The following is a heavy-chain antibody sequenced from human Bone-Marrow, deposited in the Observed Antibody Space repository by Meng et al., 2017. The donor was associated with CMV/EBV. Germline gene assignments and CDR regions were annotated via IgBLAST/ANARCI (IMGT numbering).Heavy chain of an antibody. Sequence: GGSLRLSCAASGFTFSNYGMHWVRQAPGKGLEWVAVIWYDGSNKYYADSVKGRFTISRDNPKNTLYLQMNSLRAEDTAVYYCAKGDTSSPLQHWGQRNLVTVSS. D-gene: IGHD1-26*01. V-gene: IGHV3-33*06. CDR3: AKGDTSSPLQH. CDR1: GFTFSNYG. CDR2: IWYDGSNK. J-gene: IGHJ4*02.